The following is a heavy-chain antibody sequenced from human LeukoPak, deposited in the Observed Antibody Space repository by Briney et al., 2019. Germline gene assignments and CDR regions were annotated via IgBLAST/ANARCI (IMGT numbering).Heavy chain of an antibody. CDR1: GFTFRSYA. CDR2: ISYDGSNK. J-gene: IGHJ3*02. V-gene: IGHV3-30*04. D-gene: IGHD3-16*01. Sequence: GGSLRLSCAASGFTFRSYAMHWVRQAPGKGLEWVAVISYDGSNKYYIDSVKGRFTISRDNAKNSLYLQMNSLRAEDMALYYCAKDIRGGGAGGAFDIWGQGTMVTVSS. CDR3: AKDIRGGGAGGAFDI.